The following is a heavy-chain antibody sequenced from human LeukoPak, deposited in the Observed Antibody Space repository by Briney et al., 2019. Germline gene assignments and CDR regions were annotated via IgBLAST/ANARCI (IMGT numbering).Heavy chain of an antibody. J-gene: IGHJ4*02. D-gene: IGHD6-19*01. V-gene: IGHV3-7*01. CDR1: GFTFSSYW. CDR3: ARVGGGDGSGWSTTDY. Sequence: GGSLRLSCVGSGFTFSSYWMSWVRQAPGKGLEWVANINQDGSEKYDVNSAKGRFTISRDNAKNSLYLQMNSLRVEDTAMYYCARVGGGDGSGWSTTDYWGQGTLVTISS. CDR2: INQDGSEK.